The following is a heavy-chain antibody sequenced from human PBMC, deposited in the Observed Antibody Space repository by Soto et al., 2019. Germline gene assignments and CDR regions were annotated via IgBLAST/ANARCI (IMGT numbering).Heavy chain of an antibody. CDR3: ASRHSSPYFDS. CDR1: GGSISSGDYY. J-gene: IGHJ4*02. D-gene: IGHD6-13*01. Sequence: QVQLQESGPGLVKPSQTLSLTCTVSGGSISSGDYYWSWIRQPPGKGLEWIGSIYYSGSTYYNPSPEMRVTVSGGASKNPFSLKLNSVTAADTAVYYCASRHSSPYFDSWGQGTLVTVSS. CDR2: IYYSGST. V-gene: IGHV4-30-4*01.